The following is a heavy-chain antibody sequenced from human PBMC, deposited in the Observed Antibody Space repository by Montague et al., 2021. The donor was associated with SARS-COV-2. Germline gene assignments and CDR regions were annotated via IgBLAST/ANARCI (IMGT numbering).Heavy chain of an antibody. Sequence: SETLSLTCEVAGGSMSAYYWTWVRQSPGKGLEWIGYVHYTGSTNYNPSLKTRVSLSLDTPKNHFSLHLSSVTAADTAIYFCARAQNTCFSANCVNYFDVWGLGALVTVSS. D-gene: IGHD1-1*01. V-gene: IGHV4-59*01. CDR3: ARAQNTCFSANCVNYFDV. CDR2: VHYTGST. J-gene: IGHJ4*02. CDR1: GGSMSAYY.